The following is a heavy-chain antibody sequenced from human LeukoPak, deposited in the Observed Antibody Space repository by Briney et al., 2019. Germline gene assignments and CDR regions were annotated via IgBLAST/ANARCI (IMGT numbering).Heavy chain of an antibody. J-gene: IGHJ6*02. D-gene: IGHD6-19*01. CDR1: GFTFSSYA. CDR2: ISRSGGTT. V-gene: IGHV3-23*01. Sequence: QSGGSLRLSCAASGFTFSSYAMSWVRQAPGKALEWVSHISRSGGTTYYADSVKGRFTISRNNSKNTLYLQMNSLRAEDTAVYYCATDLSGYSSGWFVVGMDVWGQGTTVTVSS. CDR3: ATDLSGYSSGWFVVGMDV.